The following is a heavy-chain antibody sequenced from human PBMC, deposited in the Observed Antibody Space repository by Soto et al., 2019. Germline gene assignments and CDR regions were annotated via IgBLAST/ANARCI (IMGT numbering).Heavy chain of an antibody. CDR2: INPSGGST. CDR3: ARVVVPTTATTSNWFDP. J-gene: IGHJ5*02. V-gene: IGHV1-46*01. Sequence: ASLKVSCKASGYTFTTYYLHWVRQAPGQGLEWMGIINPSGGSTNYAQRFQGRVTMTSDTSTSTVYMELSSLRADDTAVYYCARVVVPTTATTSNWFDPWGQGTLVTVSS. D-gene: IGHD4-17*01. CDR1: GYTFTTYY.